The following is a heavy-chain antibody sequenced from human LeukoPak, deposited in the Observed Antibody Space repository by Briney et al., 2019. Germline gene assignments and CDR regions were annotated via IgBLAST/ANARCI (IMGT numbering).Heavy chain of an antibody. J-gene: IGHJ4*02. CDR2: MKEDGSEK. V-gene: IGHV3-7*03. CDR1: GFTFSSYW. CDR3: VLERGDIVVVIAATLWVSSFDY. Sequence: GGSLRLSCAASGFTFSSYWMTWVRQAPGKGLEWVACMKEDGSEKYYVDSVKGRFTISRDNSKNTLYLQMNSLRAEDTAVYYCVLERGDIVVVIAATLWVSSFDYWGQGTLVTVSS. D-gene: IGHD2-15*01.